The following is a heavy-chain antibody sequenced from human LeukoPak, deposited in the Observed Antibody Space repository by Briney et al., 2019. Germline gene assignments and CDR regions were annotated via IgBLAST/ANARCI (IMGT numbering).Heavy chain of an antibody. Sequence: PGGSLRLSCAASGFTFSSYSMNWVRQAPGKGLEWVSYISSSSTIYYADSVKGRFTISRDNAKNSLYLQMNSLRAEDTAVDYCAREWYSNYLDFDYWGQGTLVTVSS. CDR3: AREWYSNYLDFDY. D-gene: IGHD4-11*01. CDR1: GFTFSSYS. V-gene: IGHV3-48*01. J-gene: IGHJ4*02. CDR2: ISSSSTI.